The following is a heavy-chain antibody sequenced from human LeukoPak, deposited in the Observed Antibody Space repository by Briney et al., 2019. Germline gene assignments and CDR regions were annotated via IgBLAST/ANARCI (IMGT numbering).Heavy chain of an antibody. Sequence: ASVKVSCKASGYTFSSYGFSWVRQAPGQGLEWMGWINAYNGNTNYAQNLQGRVTMTADTSTSTAYMELRSLRSDDTAVYYCARRQGTTLNFDYWGQGTLVTVSS. CDR2: INAYNGNT. J-gene: IGHJ4*02. V-gene: IGHV1-18*01. CDR3: ARRQGTTLNFDY. D-gene: IGHD1-1*01. CDR1: GYTFSSYG.